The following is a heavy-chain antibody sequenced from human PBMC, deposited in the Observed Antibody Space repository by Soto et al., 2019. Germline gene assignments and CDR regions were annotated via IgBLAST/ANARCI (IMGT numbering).Heavy chain of an antibody. V-gene: IGHV4-59*01. D-gene: IGHD2-2*01. J-gene: IGHJ5*02. CDR3: ARFGYCSRTSCYDWFDP. CDR1: GGSISSYY. CDR2: IYYSGST. Sequence: SETLSLTCTVSGGSISSYYWSWIRQPPGKGLEWIGYIYYSGSTNYNPSLKSRVTISVDTSKNQFSLKLSSVTAADTAVYYCARFGYCSRTSCYDWFDPWGQGTLVTVSS.